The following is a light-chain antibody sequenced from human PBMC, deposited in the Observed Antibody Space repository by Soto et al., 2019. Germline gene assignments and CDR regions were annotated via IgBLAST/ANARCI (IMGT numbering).Light chain of an antibody. CDR3: QQSYSTPGT. Sequence: DIPMTQSPSSLSASVGDRVTITCRASQSISSYLNWYQQKPGKAPKLLIYAASSLQSGVPSRFSGSGSGTDFTLTISSLQPEYFATYYCQQSYSTPGTFGQGTKLEI. CDR1: QSISSY. CDR2: AAS. J-gene: IGKJ2*02. V-gene: IGKV1-39*01.